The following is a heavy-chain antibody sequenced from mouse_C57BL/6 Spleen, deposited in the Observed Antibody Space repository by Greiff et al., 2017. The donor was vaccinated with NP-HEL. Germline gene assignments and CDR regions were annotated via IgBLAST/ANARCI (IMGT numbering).Heavy chain of an antibody. CDR2: ISSGGSYT. V-gene: IGHV5-6*01. D-gene: IGHD4-1*01. CDR1: GFTFSSYG. CDR3: ARQGTGRGFYAMDY. Sequence: EVQGVESGGDLVKPGGSLKLSCAASGFTFSSYGMSWVRQTPDKRLEWVATISSGGSYTYYPDSVKGRFTISRDNAKNTLYLQMSSLKSEDTAMYYCARQGTGRGFYAMDYWGQGTSVTVSS. J-gene: IGHJ4*01.